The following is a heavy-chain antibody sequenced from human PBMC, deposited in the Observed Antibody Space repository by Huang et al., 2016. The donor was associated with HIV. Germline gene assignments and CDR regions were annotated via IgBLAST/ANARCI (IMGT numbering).Heavy chain of an antibody. J-gene: IGHJ3*02. CDR3: AKEEAGRFGAFDI. CDR1: GFDFRSHD. D-gene: IGHD3-10*01. Sequence: QLQLVESGGGVVQPGGSLRLSCVASGFDFRSHDMPWVRQARGKGVEWITIIGYRGKKKQDGDSGTGRFTISRDKSKNTLYLQMNSRRTEDTAVYYCAKEEAGRFGAFDIWGQGTMVTVSS. CDR2: IGYRGKKK. V-gene: IGHV3-30*02.